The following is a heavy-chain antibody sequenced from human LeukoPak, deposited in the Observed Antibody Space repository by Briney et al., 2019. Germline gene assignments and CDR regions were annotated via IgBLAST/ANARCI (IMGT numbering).Heavy chain of an antibody. J-gene: IGHJ6*02. D-gene: IGHD1-26*01. V-gene: IGHV3-23*01. Sequence: PGGSLRLSCAASGFTFSTYKMHWVRQAPGKGLEWVSAISGSGGSTYYADSVKGRFTISRDNSKNTLYLQMNSLRAEDTAVYYCAKGKWEPPYYYYGMDVWGQGTTVTVSS. CDR1: GFTFSTYK. CDR3: AKGKWEPPYYYYGMDV. CDR2: ISGSGGST.